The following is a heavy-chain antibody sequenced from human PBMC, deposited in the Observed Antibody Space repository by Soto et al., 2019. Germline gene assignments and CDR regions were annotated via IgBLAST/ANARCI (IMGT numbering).Heavy chain of an antibody. V-gene: IGHV4-31*03. CDR3: AREFGSSWYRGYAFDI. D-gene: IGHD6-13*01. J-gene: IGHJ3*02. CDR2: IYYSGST. Sequence: QVQLQESGPGLVKPSQTLSLTCTVSGGSISSGGYYWSWIRQHPGKGLEWIGYIYYSGSTYYNPSLKSRVTTSVDTSKNQFSLKLSSVTAADTAVYYCAREFGSSWYRGYAFDIWGQGTMVTVSS. CDR1: GGSISSGGYY.